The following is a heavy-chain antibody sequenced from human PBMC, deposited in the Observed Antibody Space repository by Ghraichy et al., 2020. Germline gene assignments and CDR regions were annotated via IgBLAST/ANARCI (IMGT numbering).Heavy chain of an antibody. CDR2: INQDGSER. CDR3: SSGDTYDT. V-gene: IGHV3-7*03. CDR1: GLIFGSYW. D-gene: IGHD3-10*01. Sequence: GGSLRLSCTASGLIFGSYWMTWVRQAPGKGLEWVANINQDGSERYYVGSVKGRFTISRENAKKSLYLQMNNLSAEDTAVYYCSSGDTYDTWGQGTMVTVSS. J-gene: IGHJ3*02.